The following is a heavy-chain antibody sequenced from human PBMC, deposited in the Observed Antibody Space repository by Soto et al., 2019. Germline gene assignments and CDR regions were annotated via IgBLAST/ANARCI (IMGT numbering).Heavy chain of an antibody. Sequence: GGSLRLSCAASGFTFSSYAMSWVRQAPGKGLEWVSAISGSGGSTYYADSVKGRFTISRDNSKNTLYLQMNSLRAEDTAVYYCAKDWGDSSSWDRRAYWGQGTLVTVYS. D-gene: IGHD6-13*01. CDR3: AKDWGDSSSWDRRAY. J-gene: IGHJ1*01. V-gene: IGHV3-23*01. CDR2: ISGSGGST. CDR1: GFTFSSYA.